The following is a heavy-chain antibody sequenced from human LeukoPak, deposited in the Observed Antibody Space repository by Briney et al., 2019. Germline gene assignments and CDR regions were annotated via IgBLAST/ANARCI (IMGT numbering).Heavy chain of an antibody. CDR1: GYTFTSYA. CDR3: ATWRNGYNSDDAFDI. CDR2: INTNTGNP. Sequence: ASVKVSCKASGYTFTSYAMNWVRQAPGQGLEWMGWINTNTGNPTYAQGFTGRFVFSSDTSVSTAYLQISSLKAEDTAVYYCATWRNGYNSDDAFDIWGQGTMVTVSS. D-gene: IGHD5-24*01. J-gene: IGHJ3*02. V-gene: IGHV7-4-1*02.